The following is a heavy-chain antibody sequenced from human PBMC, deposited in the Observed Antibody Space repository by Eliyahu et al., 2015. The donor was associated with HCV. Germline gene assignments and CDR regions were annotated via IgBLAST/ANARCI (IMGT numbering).Heavy chain of an antibody. J-gene: IGHJ4*02. Sequence: QVQLVQSGAEVKKPGSSVKVSCKASGGTFSSYAISWVRQAPGPGLEWMGRVIPILGIANYAQKFQGRVTITADKSTSTAYMELSSLRSEDTAVYYCARGPIIAAAGTFDYWGQGTLVTVSS. V-gene: IGHV1-69*04. CDR1: GGTFSSYA. CDR2: VIPILGIA. CDR3: ARGPIIAAAGTFDY. D-gene: IGHD6-13*01.